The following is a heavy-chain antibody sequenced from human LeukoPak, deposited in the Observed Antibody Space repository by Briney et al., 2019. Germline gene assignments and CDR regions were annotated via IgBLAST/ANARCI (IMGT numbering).Heavy chain of an antibody. Sequence: GGSLRLSCAASGFNLGTYSMNWVRQAPGKGLEWVAVISYDGSNKYYADSVKGRFTISRDNSKNTLYLQMNSLRAEDTAVYYCAKEAVVAAHFDYWGQGTLVTVSS. D-gene: IGHD2-15*01. V-gene: IGHV3-30*18. CDR2: ISYDGSNK. J-gene: IGHJ4*02. CDR1: GFNLGTYS. CDR3: AKEAVVAAHFDY.